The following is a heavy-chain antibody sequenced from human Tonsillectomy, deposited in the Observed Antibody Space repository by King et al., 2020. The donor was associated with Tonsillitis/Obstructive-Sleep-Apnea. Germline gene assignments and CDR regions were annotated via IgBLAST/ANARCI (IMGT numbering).Heavy chain of an antibody. CDR1: GFTFSSYA. CDR3: ARYTVYGRVYIVATELYY. J-gene: IGHJ4*02. D-gene: IGHD5-12*01. Sequence: VQLVESGGGVVQPGRSLRLSCAASGFTFSSYAMHWVRQAPGKGLEWVAVISYDGSNKYYAESVKGRFTISRDNSKKMLYLQMNSLRAEDTAVYYCARYTVYGRVYIVATELYYWGQGTLVTVSS. CDR2: ISYDGSNK. V-gene: IGHV3-30*04.